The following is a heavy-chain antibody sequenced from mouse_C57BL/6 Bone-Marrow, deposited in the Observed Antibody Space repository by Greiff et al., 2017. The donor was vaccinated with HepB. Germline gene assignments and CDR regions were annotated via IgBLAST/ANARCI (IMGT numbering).Heavy chain of an antibody. CDR3: ARPLIYYYGSSTDYYAMDY. D-gene: IGHD1-1*01. J-gene: IGHJ4*01. CDR1: GYTFTSYW. CDR2: IYPGSGST. V-gene: IGHV1-55*01. Sequence: QVQLQQPGAELVKPGASVKMSCKASGYTFTSYWITWVKQRPGQGLEWIGDIYPGSGSTNYNEKFKSKATLTVDTSSSTAYMQLSSLTSEDSAVYYCARPLIYYYGSSTDYYAMDYWGQGTSVTVSS.